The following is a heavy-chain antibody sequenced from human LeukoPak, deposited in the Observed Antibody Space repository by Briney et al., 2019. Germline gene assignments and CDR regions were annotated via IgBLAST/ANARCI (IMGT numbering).Heavy chain of an antibody. J-gene: IGHJ3*02. D-gene: IGHD4-23*01. V-gene: IGHV4-59*08. Sequence: SETLSLTCTVSGGSISGYYWSWIRQPPGKGLECIGYIHYSGTTTYNPSLKSRVTISVDTSKNQFSLKLSSVTAADTAVYYCARHDDYGGNSDAFDIWGQGTMVTVSS. CDR1: GGSISGYY. CDR2: IHYSGTT. CDR3: ARHDDYGGNSDAFDI.